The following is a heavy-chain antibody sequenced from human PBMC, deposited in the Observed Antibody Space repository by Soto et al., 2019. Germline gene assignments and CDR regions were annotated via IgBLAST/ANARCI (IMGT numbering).Heavy chain of an antibody. CDR3: ARISEIYYDYIWGSYPREMDFDY. J-gene: IGHJ4*02. V-gene: IGHV2-26*01. Sequence: QVTLKESGPVLVKPTETLTLTCTVSGFSLSNARMGVSWIRQPPGKALEWLAHIFSNDEKSYSTSLKSRLTISKDTSKSQVVLTMTNMDPVDTATYYCARISEIYYDYIWGSYPREMDFDYWGQGTLVTVSS. CDR2: IFSNDEK. CDR1: GFSLSNARMG. D-gene: IGHD3-16*02.